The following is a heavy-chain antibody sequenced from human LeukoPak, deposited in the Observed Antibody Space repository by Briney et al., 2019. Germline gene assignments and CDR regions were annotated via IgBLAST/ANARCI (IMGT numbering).Heavy chain of an antibody. CDR1: EYTFTSYD. D-gene: IGHD5-12*01. CDR3: ARTLPYSGYSHGDY. CDR2: MNPNTGNT. J-gene: IGHJ4*02. V-gene: IGHV1-8*01. Sequence: ASVKVSCKASEYTFTSYDINWVRQASGQGLEWMGWMNPNTGNTGYAQKFQGRVTMTRDTSINTAYMELSNLGSEDTAVYYCARTLPYSGYSHGDYWGQGTLVTVSS.